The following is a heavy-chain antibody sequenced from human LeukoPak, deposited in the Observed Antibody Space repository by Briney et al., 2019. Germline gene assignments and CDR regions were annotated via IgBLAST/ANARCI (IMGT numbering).Heavy chain of an antibody. CDR2: ISSYSGSTI. J-gene: IGHJ5*02. Sequence: GGSLRLSCAASGFTFSSYSMNWVRQAPGKGLEWISYISSYSGSTIYYADSVKGRFTISRDNAKNALYLQMNSLRYEDTAVYHCARGLAPWGQGTLVTVSS. CDR3: ARGLAP. V-gene: IGHV3-48*02. CDR1: GFTFSSYS.